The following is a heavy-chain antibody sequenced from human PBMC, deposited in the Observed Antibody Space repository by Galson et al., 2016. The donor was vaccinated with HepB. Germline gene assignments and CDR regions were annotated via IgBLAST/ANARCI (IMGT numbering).Heavy chain of an antibody. V-gene: IGHV1-18*01. CDR2: ISAYNGNI. CDR1: GYTFSSYG. J-gene: IGHJ4*02. Sequence: SVKVSCKASGYTFSSYGISWVRQAPGQGLEWIGWISAYNGNIHYAEKFQGRVTLTTDTSTNTADMELRSLRSDDTAVYYCAKEYDYWGQGSLVTVSS. CDR3: AKEYDY.